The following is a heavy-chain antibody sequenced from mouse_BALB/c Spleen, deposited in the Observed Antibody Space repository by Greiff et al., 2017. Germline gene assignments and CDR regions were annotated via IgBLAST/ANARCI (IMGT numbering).Heavy chain of an antibody. Sequence: EVKLVESGGGLVKPGGSLKLSCAASGFTFSSYAMSWVRQTPEKRLEWVASISSGGSTYYPDSVKGRFTISRDNARNILYLQMSSLRSEDTAMYYCASGITTVVAPYAMDYWGQGTSVTVSS. J-gene: IGHJ4*01. V-gene: IGHV5-6-5*01. CDR1: GFTFSSYA. CDR2: ISSGGST. CDR3: ASGITTVVAPYAMDY. D-gene: IGHD1-1*01.